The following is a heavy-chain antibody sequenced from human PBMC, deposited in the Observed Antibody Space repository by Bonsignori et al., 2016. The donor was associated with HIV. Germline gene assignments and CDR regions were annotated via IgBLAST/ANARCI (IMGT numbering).Heavy chain of an antibody. Sequence: WIRQPPGKGLEWVAVISYDGSNKYYADSVKGRFTISRDNSKNTLYLQMNSLRAEDTAVYYCARRGGGRCLDYWGQGTLVTVSS. D-gene: IGHD2-2*01. CDR3: ARRGGGRCLDY. J-gene: IGHJ4*02. CDR2: ISYDGSNK. V-gene: IGHV3-30-3*01.